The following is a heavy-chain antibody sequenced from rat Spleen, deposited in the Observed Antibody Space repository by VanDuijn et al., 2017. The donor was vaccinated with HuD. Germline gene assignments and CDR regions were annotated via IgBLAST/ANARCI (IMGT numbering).Heavy chain of an antibody. CDR2: ISYDGSST. CDR1: GFTFSHYD. Sequence: EVQLVESGGGLVQPGRSMKLSCAASGFTFSHYDMAWVRQAPKKGLEWVSFISYDGSSTYYRDSVKGRFTISRDNAKSTLYLQMNSLRSEDTATYYCARENYYSGDYWGQGVRVTVSS. V-gene: IGHV5-22*01. D-gene: IGHD1-1*01. J-gene: IGHJ2*01. CDR3: ARENYYSGDY.